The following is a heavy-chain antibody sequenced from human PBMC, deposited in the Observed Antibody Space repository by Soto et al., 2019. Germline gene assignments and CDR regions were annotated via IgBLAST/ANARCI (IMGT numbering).Heavy chain of an antibody. V-gene: IGHV3-48*01. CDR3: ARVRVGAAAGTNYYMDV. CDR1: GFTFSSYS. Sequence: GGSLRLSCAASGFTFSSYSMNWVRQAPGKGLEWVSYISSSSTIYYADSVKGRFAISRDNAKNSLYLQMNSLRAEDTAVYYCARVRVGAAAGTNYYMDVWGKGTTVTVSS. D-gene: IGHD6-13*01. J-gene: IGHJ6*03. CDR2: ISSSSTI.